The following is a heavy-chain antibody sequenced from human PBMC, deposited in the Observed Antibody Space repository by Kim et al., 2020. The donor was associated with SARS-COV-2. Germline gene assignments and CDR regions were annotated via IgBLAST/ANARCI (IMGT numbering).Heavy chain of an antibody. CDR3: ARVEYSISSYFDY. D-gene: IGHD6-6*01. V-gene: IGHV1-69*02. J-gene: IGHJ4*01. Sequence: SVKVSCKASGGTFSSYTISWVRQAPGQGLEWMGRIIPILGIANYAQKFQGRVTNTADKSTSTAYMELSSLRSEDTAVYYCARVEYSISSYFDYWGQGTLVTVSS. CDR2: IIPILGIA. CDR1: GGTFSSYT.